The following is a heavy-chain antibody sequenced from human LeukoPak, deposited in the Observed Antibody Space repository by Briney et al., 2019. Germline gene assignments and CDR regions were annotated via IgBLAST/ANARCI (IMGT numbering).Heavy chain of an antibody. CDR2: INQDGSEK. J-gene: IGHJ4*02. Sequence: GGSLRLSCAASGFRFTNYWMSWVRQAPGKGLEWVANINQDGSEKYYGDSVKGRFTISRDNAKNSLYLQMSSLRAEDTAVYFCARDGHPFDSWGQGTLVTVSS. CDR3: ARDGHPFDS. CDR1: GFRFTNYW. V-gene: IGHV3-7*01.